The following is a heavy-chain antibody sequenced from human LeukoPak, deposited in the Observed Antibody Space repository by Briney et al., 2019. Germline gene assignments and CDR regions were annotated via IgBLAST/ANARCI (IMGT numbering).Heavy chain of an antibody. J-gene: IGHJ6*04. CDR3: ARLKTGVPADV. CDR1: GGSISSSSYY. D-gene: IGHD7-27*01. Sequence: KPSETLSLTCTVSGGSISSSSYYWGWIRQPPGKGLEWIGSIYYSGSTYYNPSLKSRVTISVDTSKNQFSLKMTSVTAADTAVYYCARLKTGVPADVWGKGATVTVSS. CDR2: IYYSGST. V-gene: IGHV4-39*07.